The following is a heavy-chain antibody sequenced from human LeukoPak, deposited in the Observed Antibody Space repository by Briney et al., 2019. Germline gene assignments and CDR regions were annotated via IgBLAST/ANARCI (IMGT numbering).Heavy chain of an antibody. CDR3: ARNQDVGAIAFDY. V-gene: IGHV4-59*08. Sequence: SETLSLTCTVSGGSISSYYWSWIRQPPGKGLEWIGYIYYSGSATYNPSLKSRVTLSVDTSKKQLSLKLSSVTAADTAVYYCARNQDVGAIAFDYWGQGTLVTVSS. J-gene: IGHJ4*02. D-gene: IGHD1-26*01. CDR1: GGSISSYY. CDR2: IYYSGSA.